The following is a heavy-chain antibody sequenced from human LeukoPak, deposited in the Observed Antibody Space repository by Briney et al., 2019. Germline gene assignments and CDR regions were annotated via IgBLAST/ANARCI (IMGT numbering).Heavy chain of an antibody. CDR3: ARSRSTNRRPNWFDP. J-gene: IGHJ5*02. CDR2: IYYTGST. Sequence: PSETLSLTCTVSGDSIISDTYYWGWIRQPPGRGLEWIATIYYTGSTYYNPSLKSRVTISVDTSNNQFSLRLNSLTAADTAVYYCARSRSTNRRPNWFDPWGQGTLVTVSS. D-gene: IGHD1-26*01. V-gene: IGHV4-39*01. CDR1: GDSIISDTYY.